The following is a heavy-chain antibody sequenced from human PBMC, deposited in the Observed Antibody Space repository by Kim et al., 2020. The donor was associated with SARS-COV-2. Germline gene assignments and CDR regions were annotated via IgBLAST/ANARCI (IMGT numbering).Heavy chain of an antibody. J-gene: IGHJ4*02. CDR3: ARAPGRYFDWLRFDY. V-gene: IGHV4-34*01. D-gene: IGHD3-9*01. CDR1: GGSFSGYY. Sequence: SETLSLTCAVYGGSFSGYYWSWIRQPPGKGLEWIGEINHSGSTNYNPSLKSRVTISVDTSKNQFSLKLSSVTAADTAVYYCARAPGRYFDWLRFDYWGQGTLVTVSS. CDR2: INHSGST.